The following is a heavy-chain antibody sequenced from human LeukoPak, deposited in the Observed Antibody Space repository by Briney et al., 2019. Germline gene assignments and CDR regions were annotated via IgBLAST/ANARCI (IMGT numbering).Heavy chain of an antibody. CDR3: AREIPPYYYDSSGYCPFDY. D-gene: IGHD3-22*01. CDR1: GFTFSSCS. V-gene: IGHV3-21*01. J-gene: IGHJ4*02. Sequence: PGGSLRLSCAASGFTFSSCSMNWVRQAPGKGLEWVSSISSSSSYIYYADSVKDRFTISRDNAKNSLYLQMNSLRAEDTAVYYCAREIPPYYYDSSGYCPFDYWGQGTLVTVSS. CDR2: ISSSSSYI.